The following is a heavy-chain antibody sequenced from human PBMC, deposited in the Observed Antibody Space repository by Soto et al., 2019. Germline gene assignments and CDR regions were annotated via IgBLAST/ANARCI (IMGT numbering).Heavy chain of an antibody. V-gene: IGHV1-18*04. CDR1: GYTFPIYG. J-gene: IGHJ4*02. CDR3: AGDRHWSSTSCGDPYYLDY. Sequence: SVKVSCKASGYTFPIYGISWVRQAPGQGLEWMGWITAYNGNTNYAQKLPGRVPMTADTSTSTAYMELRSLRSDDTAVYHCAGDRHWSSTSCGDPYYLDYWGQGTLVTVSS. CDR2: ITAYNGNT. D-gene: IGHD2-2*01.